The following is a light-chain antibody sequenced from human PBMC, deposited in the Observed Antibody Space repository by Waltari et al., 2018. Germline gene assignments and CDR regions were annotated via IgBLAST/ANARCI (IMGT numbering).Light chain of an antibody. CDR3: QQYNTYWT. J-gene: IGKJ1*01. CDR1: QSVSNW. CDR2: KAS. Sequence: DIQMTQSPSTLSASVGDRVTITCRASQSVSNWLAWYQERPGKTPNLLIYKASTLKSGVPSRFSGSGSGTEFTLTISSLQPDDFATYYCQQYNTYWTFGQGTRLEV. V-gene: IGKV1-5*03.